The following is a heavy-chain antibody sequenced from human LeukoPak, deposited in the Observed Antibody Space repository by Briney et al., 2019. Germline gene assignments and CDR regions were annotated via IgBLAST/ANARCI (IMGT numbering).Heavy chain of an antibody. V-gene: IGHV4-59*01. Sequence: PSETLSLTCTVSGGSISSYYWSWIRQPPGKGLEWIGYIYYSGSTNYNPSHKSRVTISVDTSKNQFSLKLSSVTAADTAVYYCARDRPWFDPWGQGTLVTVSS. CDR2: IYYSGST. CDR1: GGSISSYY. J-gene: IGHJ5*02. CDR3: ARDRPWFDP.